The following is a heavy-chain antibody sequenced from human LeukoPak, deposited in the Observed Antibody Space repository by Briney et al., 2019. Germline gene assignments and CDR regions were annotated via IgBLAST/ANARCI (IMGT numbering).Heavy chain of an antibody. CDR2: ISGSGGST. CDR3: AKDLDIVATGYFDY. Sequence: GGSLRLSCAVSGFTFDAYGMSWVRQAPGKGLEWVSAISGSGGSTYYADSVKGRFTISRDNSKNTLYLQMNSLRAEDTAVYYCAKDLDIVATGYFDYWGQGTLVTVSS. J-gene: IGHJ4*02. V-gene: IGHV3-23*01. D-gene: IGHD5-12*01. CDR1: GFTFDAYG.